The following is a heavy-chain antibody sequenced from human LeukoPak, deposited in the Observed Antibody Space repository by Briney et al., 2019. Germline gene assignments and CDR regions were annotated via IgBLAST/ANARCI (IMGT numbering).Heavy chain of an antibody. CDR3: ARPPYCSSASCYRAFDI. J-gene: IGHJ3*02. D-gene: IGHD2-2*01. CDR1: GGSFSGYY. CDR2: INHSGST. Sequence: PSETLSLTCAVYGGSFSGYYWSWIRQAPGKGLEWIGEINHSGSTNYNPSLKSRVTISVDTSKNQFSLKLSSVTAADTAVYYCARPPYCSSASCYRAFDIWGQGTMVTVSS. V-gene: IGHV4-34*01.